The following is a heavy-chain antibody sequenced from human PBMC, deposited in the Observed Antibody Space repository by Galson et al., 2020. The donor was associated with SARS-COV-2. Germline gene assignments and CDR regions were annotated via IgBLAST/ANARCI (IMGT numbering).Heavy chain of an antibody. Sequence: SVKVSCKASGGTFSSYAISWVRQAPGQGLEWMGGIIPIFGTANYAQKFQGRVTITADESTSTAYMELSSLRSEDTAVYYCASDGSGRYYYGMDVWGQGTTVTVSS. CDR1: GGTFSSYA. V-gene: IGHV1-69*13. D-gene: IGHD3-10*01. CDR3: ASDGSGRYYYGMDV. CDR2: IIPIFGTA. J-gene: IGHJ6*02.